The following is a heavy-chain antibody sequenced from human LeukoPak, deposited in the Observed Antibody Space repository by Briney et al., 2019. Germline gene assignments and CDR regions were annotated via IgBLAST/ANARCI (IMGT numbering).Heavy chain of an antibody. Sequence: GGSLRLSCAASGFTFSTYGMHWVRQAPGKGLEWVAFIRYDGNNKYYADSVKGRFTISRDNSKNTLYLQMNSLRAEDTAVYYCARNYDVLTGYPYYFDHWGQGILVTVSS. CDR1: GFTFSTYG. CDR3: ARNYDVLTGYPYYFDH. CDR2: IRYDGNNK. D-gene: IGHD3-9*01. V-gene: IGHV3-30*02. J-gene: IGHJ4*02.